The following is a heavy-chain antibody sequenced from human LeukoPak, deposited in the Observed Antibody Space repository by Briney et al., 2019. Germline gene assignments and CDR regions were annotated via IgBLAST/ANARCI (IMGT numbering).Heavy chain of an antibody. V-gene: IGHV3-73*01. CDR3: TSGSYYYYGMDV. CDR2: IRSKANSYAT. Sequence: GGSLRLSCAASGFTFSGSAMHWVRQASGKGLEWVGRIRSKANSYATAYAASVKGRFTVSRDDSKNTAYLQMNSLKTEDTAVYYCTSGSYYYYGMDVWGQGTTVTVSS. J-gene: IGHJ6*02. CDR1: GFTFSGSA. D-gene: IGHD1-26*01.